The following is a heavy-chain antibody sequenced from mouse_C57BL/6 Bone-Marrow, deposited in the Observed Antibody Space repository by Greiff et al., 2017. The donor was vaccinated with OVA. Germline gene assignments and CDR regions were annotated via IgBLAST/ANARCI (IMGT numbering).Heavy chain of an antibody. Sequence: QVQLQQPGAELVRPGSSVKLSCKASGYTFTSYWMDWVKQRPGQGLEWIGNIYPSDSETHYNQKFKDKATLTVDKSSSTAYMQLSSLTSEDSAVYYCERFDYGSEWFAYWGQGTLVTVSA. D-gene: IGHD1-1*01. CDR2: IYPSDSET. CDR3: ERFDYGSEWFAY. J-gene: IGHJ3*01. CDR1: GYTFTSYW. V-gene: IGHV1-61*01.